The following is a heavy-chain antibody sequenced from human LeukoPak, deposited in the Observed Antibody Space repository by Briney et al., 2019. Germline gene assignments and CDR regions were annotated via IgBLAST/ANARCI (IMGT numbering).Heavy chain of an antibody. CDR2: IYYSGST. V-gene: IGHV4-59*01. D-gene: IGHD3-22*01. CDR1: GGSISSYY. CDR3: ARAYYYDSSGYYPLMLYYYGMDV. J-gene: IGHJ6*02. Sequence: PSETLSLTCTVSGGSISSYYWSWIRQPPGKGLEWIGYIYYSGSTNYNPSLKSRVTISVDTSKNQFSLKLSSVTAADTAVYYCARAYYYDSSGYYPLMLYYYGMDVWGQGTTVTVSS.